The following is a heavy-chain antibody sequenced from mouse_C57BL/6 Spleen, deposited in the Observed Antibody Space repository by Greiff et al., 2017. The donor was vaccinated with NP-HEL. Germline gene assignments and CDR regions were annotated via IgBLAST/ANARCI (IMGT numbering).Heavy chain of an antibody. CDR1: GYTFTDHT. D-gene: IGHD1-1*01. V-gene: IGHV1-78*01. CDR3: AYYYGSSYVDWYFDV. Sequence: VQLQQSDAELVKPGASVKISCKVSGYTFTDHTIHWMKQRPEQGLEWIGYIYPRDGSTKYNEKFKGKATLTADKSSSTAYMQLNSLTSEDSAVYFCAYYYGSSYVDWYFDVWGTGTTVTVSS. CDR2: IYPRDGST. J-gene: IGHJ1*03.